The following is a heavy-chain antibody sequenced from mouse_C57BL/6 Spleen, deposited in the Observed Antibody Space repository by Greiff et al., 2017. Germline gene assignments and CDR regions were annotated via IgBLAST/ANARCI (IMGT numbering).Heavy chain of an antibody. D-gene: IGHD4-1*01. Sequence: EVQLQQSGPELVKPGASVKIPCKASGYTFTDYNMDWVKQSHGKSLEWIGDINPNNGGTIYNQKFKGKATLTVDKSSSTAYMELRSLTSEDTAVYYCARVVTGPYWYFDVWGTGTTVTVSS. CDR1: GYTFTDYN. CDR3: ARVVTGPYWYFDV. CDR2: INPNNGGT. J-gene: IGHJ1*03. V-gene: IGHV1-18*01.